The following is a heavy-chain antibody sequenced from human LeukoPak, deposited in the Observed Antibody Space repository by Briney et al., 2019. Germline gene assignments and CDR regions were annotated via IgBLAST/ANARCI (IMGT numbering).Heavy chain of an antibody. Sequence: PGGSLRLSCAASGFTFSSYWMSWVRQAPGWGLEWVAAIIHTGVETYYADSVKGRFTLSRDNSENMVHLQMNSLRVDDTAVYYCVRDPFDSSGHDQGAYWGQGALVTVSS. CDR1: GFTFSSYW. D-gene: IGHD3-22*01. J-gene: IGHJ4*02. CDR3: VRDPFDSSGHDQGAY. V-gene: IGHV3-23*01. CDR2: IIHTGVET.